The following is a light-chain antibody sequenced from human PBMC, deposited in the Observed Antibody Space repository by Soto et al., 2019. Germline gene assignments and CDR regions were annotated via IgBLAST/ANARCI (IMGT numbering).Light chain of an antibody. CDR3: QQYGSSGT. V-gene: IGKV3-20*01. J-gene: IGKJ1*01. CDR1: QSVTSNY. Sequence: EIVLTQSPGTLSLSPGQRATLCCRASQSVTSNYLAWYQQIPGQAPRLLIYGASSRATGIPDRFSGSGSGTDFTLTISRLEPEDFAVYYCQQYGSSGTFGQGTKVDIK. CDR2: GAS.